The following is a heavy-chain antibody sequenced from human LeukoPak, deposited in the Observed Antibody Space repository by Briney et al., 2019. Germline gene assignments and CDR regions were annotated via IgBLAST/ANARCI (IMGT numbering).Heavy chain of an antibody. CDR2: ISAYNGNT. Sequence: ASVKVSCKASGYTFTSYGISWVRQAPGQGLEWMGWISAYNGNTNFAQKLQGRVTMTTDTSTSTAYMELRSLRSDDTAVYYCARTGRYEYYDFWGGHFDYWGQGTLVTVSS. CDR3: ARTGRYEYYDFWGGHFDY. J-gene: IGHJ4*02. D-gene: IGHD3-3*01. V-gene: IGHV1-18*01. CDR1: GYTFTSYG.